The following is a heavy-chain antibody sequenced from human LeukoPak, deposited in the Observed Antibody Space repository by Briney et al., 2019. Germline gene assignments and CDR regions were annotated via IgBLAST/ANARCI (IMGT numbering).Heavy chain of an antibody. Sequence: GGSLRLSCAASGFTFSTYAMSWVRQAPGKGLEWVSAISGSGGSTYYADSVKGRFTISRDSSKNTLYLQMNSLRADDTAVYYCARAGSGSGKGKYYFDYWGQGTLVTVSS. D-gene: IGHD3-10*01. CDR3: ARAGSGSGKGKYYFDY. CDR1: GFTFSTYA. J-gene: IGHJ4*02. CDR2: ISGSGGST. V-gene: IGHV3-23*01.